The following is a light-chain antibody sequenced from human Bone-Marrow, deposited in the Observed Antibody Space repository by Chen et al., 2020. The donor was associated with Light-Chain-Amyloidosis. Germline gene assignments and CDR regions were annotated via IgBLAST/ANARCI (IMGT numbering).Light chain of an antibody. Sequence: QSALNQPPSASGSPCQSFTISSPGTKNDIGNYNYVSWYQQPPAKAPKLLIYDVSERPSGVSYRFSGSKSGNTASLTVSGLQAEDGADYYCSSYAGSNFQIFGGGTKLTVL. CDR1: KNDIGNYNY. J-gene: IGLJ2*01. CDR2: DVS. CDR3: SSYAGSNFQI. V-gene: IGLV2-8*01.